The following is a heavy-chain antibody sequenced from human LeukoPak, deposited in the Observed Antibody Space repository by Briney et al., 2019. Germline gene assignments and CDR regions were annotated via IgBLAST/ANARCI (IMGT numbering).Heavy chain of an antibody. CDR3: AKDDGQLGIGG. D-gene: IGHD7-27*01. Sequence: PGGSLRLSCAASGFTFSSYSVNWVRQAPGKGLEWVSYISSSSSTIYYADSVKGRFTISRDNAKNTLYLQMNSLRAEDTAVYYCAKDDGQLGIGGWGQGTMVTVSS. V-gene: IGHV3-48*01. CDR1: GFTFSSYS. J-gene: IGHJ3*01. CDR2: ISSSSSTI.